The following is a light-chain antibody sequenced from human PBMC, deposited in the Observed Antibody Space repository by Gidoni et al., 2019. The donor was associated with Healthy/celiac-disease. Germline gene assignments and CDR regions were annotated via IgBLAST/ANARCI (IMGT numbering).Light chain of an antibody. CDR3: MQALQTPCT. V-gene: IGKV2-28*01. CDR1: QSLLHSNGYNY. CDR2: LGS. Sequence: DLFMTPSPLSLPVTPGEPASISCRSSQSLLHSNGYNYLDWYLQKPGQSPQLLIYLGSNRASGVPDRFSGSGSGTDFTLKISRVEAEDVEVYYCMQALQTPCTFGPGTKVDIK. J-gene: IGKJ3*01.